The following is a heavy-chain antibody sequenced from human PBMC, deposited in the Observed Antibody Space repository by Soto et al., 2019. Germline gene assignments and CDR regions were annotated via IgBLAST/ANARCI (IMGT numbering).Heavy chain of an antibody. CDR1: GFTFSSYA. V-gene: IGHV3-23*01. J-gene: IGHJ4*02. D-gene: IGHD4-17*01. CDR3: AKDRSGAQPRTTVIDY. Sequence: GGSLRLSCAASGFTFSSYAMSWVRQAPGKGLEWVSAISGSGGSTYYADSVKGRFTISRDNSKNTLYLQMNSLRAEDTAVYYCAKDRSGAQPRTTVIDYWGQGTLVTVSS. CDR2: ISGSGGST.